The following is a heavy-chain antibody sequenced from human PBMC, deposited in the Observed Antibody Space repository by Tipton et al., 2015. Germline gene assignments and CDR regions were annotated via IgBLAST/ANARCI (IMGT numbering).Heavy chain of an antibody. D-gene: IGHD5-18*01. J-gene: IGHJ6*02. V-gene: IGHV4-59*01. CDR1: GGFISSYY. CDR2: IYYIGST. Sequence: TLSLTCTVSGGFISSYYWTWIRQPPGKGLEWIGYIYYIGSTNYNPSLQSRVTVSVDTSKNQFSLNLTSVTAADTAVYYCARDTGYSYGGPYYYVMDVWGQGTTVTASS. CDR3: ARDTGYSYGGPYYYVMDV.